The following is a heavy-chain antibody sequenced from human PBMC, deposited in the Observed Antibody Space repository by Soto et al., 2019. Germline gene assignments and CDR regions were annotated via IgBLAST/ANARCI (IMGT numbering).Heavy chain of an antibody. J-gene: IGHJ5*02. CDR3: ARGGGGGLFDP. V-gene: IGHV3-11*06. CDR1: GFSISDSY. Sequence: GVLRLSCATSGFSISDSYMSWIRQAPGKGLEWISYISPRSTFRDYADSLKGRFTISRDSVKNSVYLQMNNLTADDTGVYYCARGGGGGLFDPWGQGSLVTVSS. CDR2: ISPRSTFR. D-gene: IGHD2-21*01.